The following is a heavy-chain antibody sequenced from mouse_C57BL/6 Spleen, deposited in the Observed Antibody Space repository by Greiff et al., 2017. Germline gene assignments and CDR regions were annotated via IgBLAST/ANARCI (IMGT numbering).Heavy chain of an antibody. J-gene: IGHJ2*01. CDR2: IWSGGST. V-gene: IGHV2-2*01. D-gene: IGHD4-1*01. CDR1: GFSLTSYG. Sequence: VQLKESGPGLVQPSPSLSITCTVSGFSLTSYGVHWVRQSPGKGLEWLGVIWSGGSTDYNAAFISRLSISKDNSKRQVFFKMNSLLADDTSIYYWARNPGDWEGYFDCWGKGTTLTVAS. CDR3: ARNPGDWEGYFDC.